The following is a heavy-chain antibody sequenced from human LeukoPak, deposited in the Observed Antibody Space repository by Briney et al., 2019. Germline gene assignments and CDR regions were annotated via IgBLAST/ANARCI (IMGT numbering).Heavy chain of an antibody. J-gene: IGHJ4*02. CDR3: ARVRGIYSYGHPYYFDY. V-gene: IGHV3-48*03. D-gene: IGHD5-18*01. CDR1: GFTFTSYE. Sequence: GGSLRLSCAASGFTFTSYEVNWVRQAPGKGLEWVSYIDNSGSTIYYADSLKGRFTISRDNAKNSVYLQMNSLRAEDTAVYYCARVRGIYSYGHPYYFDYWGQGTLVTVSS. CDR2: IDNSGSTI.